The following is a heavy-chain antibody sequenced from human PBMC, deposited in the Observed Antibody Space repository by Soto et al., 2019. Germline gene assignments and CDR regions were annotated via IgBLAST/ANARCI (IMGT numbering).Heavy chain of an antibody. J-gene: IGHJ6*02. CDR3: AKSLLVTTVTDTYGMDV. V-gene: IGHV3-30*18. CDR1: GFTFSSYG. Sequence: QVQLVESGGGVVQPGRSLRLSCAASGFTFSSYGMHWVRQAPGKGLEWVAVISYDGSNKYYADSVKGRFTISRDNSKNALYLQMNSLRAEDTTVYYCAKSLLVTTVTDTYGMDVWGQGTTVTVSS. D-gene: IGHD4-4*01. CDR2: ISYDGSNK.